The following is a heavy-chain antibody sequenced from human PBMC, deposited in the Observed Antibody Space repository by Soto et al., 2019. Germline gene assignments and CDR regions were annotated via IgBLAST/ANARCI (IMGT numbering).Heavy chain of an antibody. D-gene: IGHD4-4*01. CDR2: ISYDGSNK. CDR3: ARVGDAHTVNTLCY. V-gene: IGHV3-30-3*01. CDR1: GFTFSSYA. Sequence: PGGSLRLSCAASGFTFSSYAMHWVRQAPGKGLEWVAVISYDGSNKYYADSVKGRFTISRDNSKNTLYLQMNSLRAEDTAVYYCARVGDAHTVNTLCYWGQGTLVTVSS. J-gene: IGHJ4*02.